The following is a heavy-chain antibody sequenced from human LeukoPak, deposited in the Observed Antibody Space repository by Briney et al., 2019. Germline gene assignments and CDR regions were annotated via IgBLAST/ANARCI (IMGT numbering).Heavy chain of an antibody. J-gene: IGHJ5*02. Sequence: GGSLRLSCAASGFTFSSYAMSWVRQAPGKGLEWVAVIWYDGSNKYYADSVKGRFTISRDNSKNTLYLQMNSLRAEDTAVYYCARLYGTYPGWFDPWGQGTRVTVSS. CDR2: IWYDGSNK. V-gene: IGHV3-33*08. D-gene: IGHD4-17*01. CDR1: GFTFSSYA. CDR3: ARLYGTYPGWFDP.